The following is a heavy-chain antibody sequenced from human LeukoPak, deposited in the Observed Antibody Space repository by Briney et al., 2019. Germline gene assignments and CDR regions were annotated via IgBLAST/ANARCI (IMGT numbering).Heavy chain of an antibody. J-gene: IGHJ5*02. D-gene: IGHD6-13*01. CDR1: GFTFSSYA. CDR3: AKDLDSSSWYGPNWFDP. Sequence: PGGSLRLSCAASGFTFSSYAMSWVRQAPGKGLEWVSAISGSGGSTYYADSVKGRFTISRDNSKNTLYLQMNSLRAEDTAVYYCAKDLDSSSWYGPNWFDPWGQGTLVTVSS. V-gene: IGHV3-23*01. CDR2: ISGSGGST.